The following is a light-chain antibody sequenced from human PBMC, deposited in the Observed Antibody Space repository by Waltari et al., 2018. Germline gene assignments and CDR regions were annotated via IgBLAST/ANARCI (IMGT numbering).Light chain of an antibody. CDR1: SRDVGFYTY. J-gene: IGLJ1*01. Sequence: QSAPTQPASVSGSPGQSITISCTGSSRDVGFYTYPPWYQQHPGKVPRVIIFDVTNRPSGVSSRFSAPKSGNTASLTISGLQAEDEADYYCAAYTSENTLVFGTGTKVTVL. CDR2: DVT. V-gene: IGLV2-14*03. CDR3: AAYTSENTLV.